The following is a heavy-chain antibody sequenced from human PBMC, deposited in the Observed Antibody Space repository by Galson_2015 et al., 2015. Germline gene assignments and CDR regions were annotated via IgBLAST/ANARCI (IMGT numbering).Heavy chain of an antibody. J-gene: IGHJ1*01. CDR2: ISYDGSNK. Sequence: SLRLSCAASGFTFSSYAMHWVRQAPGKGLEWVAVISYDGSNKYYADSVKGRFTISRDNSKNTLYLQMNSLRAEDTAVYYCARDRRPLVLAEYFQHWGQGTLVTVSS. V-gene: IGHV3-30*01. CDR3: ARDRRPLVLAEYFQH. CDR1: GFTFSSYA.